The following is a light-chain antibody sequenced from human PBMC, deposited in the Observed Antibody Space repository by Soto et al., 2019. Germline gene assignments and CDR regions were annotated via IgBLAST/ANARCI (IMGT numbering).Light chain of an antibody. CDR3: QQRWT. V-gene: IGKV3-11*01. CDR1: QNLNSY. J-gene: IGKJ1*01. CDR2: DAS. Sequence: EIVLTQSPATLSLSPGERATLSCRASQNLNSYLTWYQQKPGQAPRLLIYDASNRATGIPARFSGSGSGTDFTLTISSLEPEDFAVYYCQQRWTFGQGTKVEI.